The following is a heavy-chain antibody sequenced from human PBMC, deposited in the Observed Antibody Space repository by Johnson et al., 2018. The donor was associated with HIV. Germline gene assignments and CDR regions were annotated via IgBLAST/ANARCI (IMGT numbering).Heavy chain of an antibody. CDR1: GFTFSSYA. V-gene: IGHV3-30*04. CDR3: AKDSDAFDI. CDR2: ISYDGGNK. J-gene: IGHJ3*02. Sequence: QVQLVESGGGVVQPGRSLRLSCAASGFTFSSYALYWVRQVPGKGLEWVATISYDGGNKYYADSVKGRFTISRDNSKNTLYLQMNSLRAEDTAVYYCAKDSDAFDIWGQGTMVTVSS.